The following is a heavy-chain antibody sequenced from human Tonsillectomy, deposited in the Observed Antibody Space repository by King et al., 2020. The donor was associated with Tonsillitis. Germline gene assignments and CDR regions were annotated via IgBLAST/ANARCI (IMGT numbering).Heavy chain of an antibody. V-gene: IGHV3-48*01. J-gene: IGHJ4*02. CDR1: GFTFSSYS. Sequence: DVQLVESGGGLVQPGGSLRLSCAASGFTFSSYSMNWVRQAPGKGLEWGSYISSSCSTIYYADSVKGRFTISRANAKNSLYLQMNSLRAEDTAVYYCARDLQVSYWGQGTLVTVSS. CDR2: ISSSCSTI. CDR3: ARDLQVSY. D-gene: IGHD3-22*01.